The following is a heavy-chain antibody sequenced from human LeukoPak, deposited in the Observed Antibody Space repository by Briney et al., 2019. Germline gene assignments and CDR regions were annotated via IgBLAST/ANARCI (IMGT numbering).Heavy chain of an antibody. CDR1: GFTFSSYA. Sequence: PGGSLRHSCAASGFTFSSYAMSWVRQAPGKGLEWVSAISGSGGSTYYADSVKGRFTISRDNSKNTLYLQMNSLRAEDTAVYYCASPEDDSLTSRFDYWGQGTLVTVSS. D-gene: IGHD1-14*01. CDR2: ISGSGGST. J-gene: IGHJ4*02. V-gene: IGHV3-23*01. CDR3: ASPEDDSLTSRFDY.